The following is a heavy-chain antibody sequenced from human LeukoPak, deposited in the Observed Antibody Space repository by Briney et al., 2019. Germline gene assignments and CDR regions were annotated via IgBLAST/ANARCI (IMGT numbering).Heavy chain of an antibody. CDR2: FRGSGVAT. CDR3: AKGGGYEAQYYYYYLDV. D-gene: IGHD5-12*01. V-gene: IGHV3-23*01. CDR1: GFTFSSYA. J-gene: IGHJ6*03. Sequence: PGGSLRLSCAASGFTFSSYAMNWVCQAPGKGLKWVSGFRGSGVATFYADSVKGRFTISRDNSKNTLYLKSLRAEDTAVYYCAKGGGYEAQYYYYYLDVWGKGTTVTISS.